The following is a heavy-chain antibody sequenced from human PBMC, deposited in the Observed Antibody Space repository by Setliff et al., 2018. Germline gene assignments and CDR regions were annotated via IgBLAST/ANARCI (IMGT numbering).Heavy chain of an antibody. D-gene: IGHD2-15*01. CDR2: ISSYNDNT. Sequence: GASVKVSCKASGYMFQRYGITWMRQAPGQGFEWMGWISSYNDNTKSAQRFQDRVTMTTDTSTSTSYMELRSLRSDDTAVYYCSRLVRYCSKTTCQTASGAEVWGQGTLVTVSS. CDR1: GYMFQRYG. CDR3: SRLVRYCSKTTCQTASGAEV. V-gene: IGHV1-18*04. J-gene: IGHJ4*02.